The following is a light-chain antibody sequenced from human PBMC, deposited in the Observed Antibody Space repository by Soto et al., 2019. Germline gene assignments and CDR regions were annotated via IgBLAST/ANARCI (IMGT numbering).Light chain of an antibody. V-gene: IGKV3-11*01. CDR1: QSVSSY. Sequence: LLTQSPATLSLSPGERSTLSCRASQSVSSYLAWYQQKPGQAPRLLIYDASNRATGIPARFSGSGSGTDFTLTISSLEPEDFATYYCQQSYSTPWTFGQGTKV. J-gene: IGKJ1*01. CDR2: DAS. CDR3: QQSYSTPWT.